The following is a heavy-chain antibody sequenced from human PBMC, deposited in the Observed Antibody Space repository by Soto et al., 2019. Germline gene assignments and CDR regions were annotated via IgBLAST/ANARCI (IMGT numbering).Heavy chain of an antibody. V-gene: IGHV1-18*01. CDR1: GYTFTSYG. CDR3: ARCTFYGSGSYFLHYYYYYGMDV. D-gene: IGHD3-10*01. J-gene: IGHJ6*02. Sequence: ASVKVSCKASGYTFTSYGISWVRQAPGQGLEWMGWISAYNGNTNYAQKLQGRVTMTTDTSTSTAYMELRSLRSDDTAVYYCARCTFYGSGSYFLHYYYYYGMDVWGQGTTVTVSS. CDR2: ISAYNGNT.